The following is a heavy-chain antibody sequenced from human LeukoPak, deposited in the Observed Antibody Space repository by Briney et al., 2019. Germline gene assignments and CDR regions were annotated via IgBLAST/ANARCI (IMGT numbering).Heavy chain of an antibody. CDR2: IKQDGSEK. D-gene: IGHD3-3*01. CDR1: GFTFSSYW. CDR3: ARGSTIFGVTYYFDY. J-gene: IGHJ4*02. V-gene: IGHV3-7*01. Sequence: GGSLRLSCAPSGFTFSSYWMSWVRQAPGKGLEGVANIKQDGSEKYYVDSVKGRFTISRDNAKNSLYLQMNSLRAEDTAVYYCARGSTIFGVTYYFDYWGQGTLVTVSS.